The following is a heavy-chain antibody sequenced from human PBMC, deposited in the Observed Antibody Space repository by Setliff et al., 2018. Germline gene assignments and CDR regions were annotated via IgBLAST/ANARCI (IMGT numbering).Heavy chain of an antibody. CDR2: INSDGSST. D-gene: IGHD6-13*01. CDR3: ARGSIAAAEY. J-gene: IGHJ4*02. Sequence: GSLRLSCAASGFTFSNYWIHWVRQPPRKGLVWVSRINSDGSSTSYADSVKGRFTISRDNAKNTLYLQMNSLRAEDTAVYYCARGSIAAAEYWGQGTLVTVSS. V-gene: IGHV3-74*01. CDR1: GFTFSNYW.